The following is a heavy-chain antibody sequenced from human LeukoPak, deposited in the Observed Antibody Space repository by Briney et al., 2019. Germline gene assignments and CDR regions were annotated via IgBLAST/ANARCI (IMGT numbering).Heavy chain of an antibody. Sequence: PGGSLRLSCAASGFTFSSYAMSWVRQAPGKGLEWVSAISGSGGSTYYADSVKGRFTISRDNSKNTLYLKMNSLRAEDTAVYYCAKDTSYSSSWYNYWGQGTLVTVSS. V-gene: IGHV3-23*01. CDR3: AKDTSYSSSWYNY. J-gene: IGHJ4*02. CDR2: ISGSGGST. D-gene: IGHD6-13*01. CDR1: GFTFSSYA.